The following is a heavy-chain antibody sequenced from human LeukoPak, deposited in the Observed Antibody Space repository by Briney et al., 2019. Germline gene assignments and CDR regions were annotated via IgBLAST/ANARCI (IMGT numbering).Heavy chain of an antibody. CDR1: GFTFSSYA. CDR3: AREAAARAYYYYMDV. D-gene: IGHD6-13*01. CDR2: ISYDGSNK. Sequence: GRSLRLSCAASGFTFSSYAMHWVRQAPGKGLEWVAVISYDGSNKYYAHSVQGRFTISRDNSKNTLYLQMNSLRAEGTAVYYCAREAAARAYYYYMDVWGKGTTVTVSS. V-gene: IGHV3-30-3*01. J-gene: IGHJ6*03.